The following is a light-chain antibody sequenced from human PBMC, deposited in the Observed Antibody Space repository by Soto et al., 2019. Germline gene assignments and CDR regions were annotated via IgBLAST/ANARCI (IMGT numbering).Light chain of an antibody. J-gene: IGLJ3*02. Sequence: QPVLTQSSSASASRGSSVKLTCTLSSGHSSCIIAWHQQQPGKAPRYLMKLEGSGSYNKGSGVPDRFSGSSSGADRYLTISNLQFGDEADYYCETWDSNSWVFGGGTKLPVL. CDR3: ETWDSNSWV. CDR2: LEGSGSY. V-gene: IGLV4-60*02. CDR1: SGHSSCI.